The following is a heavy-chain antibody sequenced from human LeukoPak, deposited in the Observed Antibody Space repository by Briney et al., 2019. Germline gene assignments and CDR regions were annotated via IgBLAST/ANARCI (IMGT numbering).Heavy chain of an antibody. Sequence: SETLSLTCTVSGGSISSTNYYWGWIRQPPGKGLEWIGSIYYSGSTYYNPSLKSRVTISVDTSKNQFSLKLSSVTAADTAVYYCARDFGYCSGGSCYSTPYFDYWGQGTLVTVSS. CDR2: IYYSGST. D-gene: IGHD2-15*01. J-gene: IGHJ4*02. CDR3: ARDFGYCSGGSCYSTPYFDY. CDR1: GGSISSTNYY. V-gene: IGHV4-39*07.